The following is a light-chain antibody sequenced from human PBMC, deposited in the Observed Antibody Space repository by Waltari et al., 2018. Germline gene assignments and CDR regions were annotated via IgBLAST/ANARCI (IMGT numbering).Light chain of an antibody. CDR3: SSYTSSSTGV. CDR2: DVS. CDR1: SSDVGGYNY. Sequence: QSALTPPASVSGSPGQSTTISCTGTSSDVGGYNYVSWYQQHPGKAPKLMIYDVSNRPSGVSNRFSGSKSGNTASLTISGLQAEDEADYYCSSYTSSSTGVFGGGTKLTVL. J-gene: IGLJ3*02. V-gene: IGLV2-14*03.